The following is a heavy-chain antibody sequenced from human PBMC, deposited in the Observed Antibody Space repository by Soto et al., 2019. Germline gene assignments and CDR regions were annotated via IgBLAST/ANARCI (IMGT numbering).Heavy chain of an antibody. CDR2: INSDGTRT. Sequence: EVQLVESGGGLVQPGGSLRLSCAASGFTFSHDWMDWVRQAPGKGLVCVSRINSDGTRTNYADSVKGRFTISRDNAENTLYLQMNSLTAEDTAVYYCARVAVGYYYMDVWGKGTTVTVSS. J-gene: IGHJ6*03. CDR3: ARVAVGYYYMDV. CDR1: GFTFSHDW. V-gene: IGHV3-74*01.